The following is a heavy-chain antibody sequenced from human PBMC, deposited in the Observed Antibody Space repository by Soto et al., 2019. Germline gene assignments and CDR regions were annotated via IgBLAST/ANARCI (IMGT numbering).Heavy chain of an antibody. CDR2: IWYDGSNK. D-gene: IGHD3-10*01. CDR1: GFTFSSYG. V-gene: IGHV3-33*01. Sequence: QVQLVESGGGVVQPGRSLRLSCAASGFTFSSYGMHWVRQAPGKGLEWVAVIWYDGSNKYYADSVKGRFTISRDNSKNTLDLQMNSLRAEDTAVYYFARDQVLLWFGELWNGMDVWGRGTTVTVSS. J-gene: IGHJ6*02. CDR3: ARDQVLLWFGELWNGMDV.